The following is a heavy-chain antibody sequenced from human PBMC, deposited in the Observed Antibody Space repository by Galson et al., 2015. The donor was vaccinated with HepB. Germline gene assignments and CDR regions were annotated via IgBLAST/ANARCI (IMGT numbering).Heavy chain of an antibody. J-gene: IGHJ6*02. CDR2: ISGSGGST. CDR3: ANSGGWSGYYYYYGMDV. CDR1: GFTFSSYA. V-gene: IGHV3-23*01. Sequence: SLRLSCAASGFTFSSYAMSWVRQAPGKGLEWVSAISGSGGSTYYADSVKGRFTISRDNSKNTLYPQMNSLRAEDTAVYYCANSGGWSGYYYYYGMDVWGQGTTVTVSS. D-gene: IGHD6-19*01.